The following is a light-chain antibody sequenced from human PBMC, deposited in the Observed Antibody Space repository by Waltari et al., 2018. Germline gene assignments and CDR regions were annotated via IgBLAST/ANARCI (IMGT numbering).Light chain of an antibody. CDR2: EDT. Sequence: SYELTQPPSVSVSPGRTARIPCSGHALSTKYASWYQQKTGQAPVLVIYEDTNRPSGIPERFAGSSSGTMATLSISGAQVEDEADYYCYSTDNSGNQRVFGGGTRLAVL. J-gene: IGLJ2*01. CDR3: YSTDNSGNQRV. CDR1: ALSTKY. V-gene: IGLV3-10*01.